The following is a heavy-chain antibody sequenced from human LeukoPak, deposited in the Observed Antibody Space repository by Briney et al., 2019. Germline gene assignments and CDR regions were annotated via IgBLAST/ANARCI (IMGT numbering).Heavy chain of an antibody. CDR2: IYYSGST. Sequence: SQTLSLTCTVSGGSISSGGYYWSWIRQPPGKGLECIGYIYYSGSTNYNPSLKSRVTISIDTSKNQFSLKLSSVTAADTAVYYCARVYYYDSRRIDIWGQGTMVTVSS. CDR3: ARVYYYDSRRIDI. D-gene: IGHD3-22*01. J-gene: IGHJ3*02. V-gene: IGHV4-61*08. CDR1: GGSISSGGYY.